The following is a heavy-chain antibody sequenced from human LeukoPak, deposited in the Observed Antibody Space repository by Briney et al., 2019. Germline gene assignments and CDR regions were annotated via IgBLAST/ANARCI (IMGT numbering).Heavy chain of an antibody. CDR2: IYTSGST. J-gene: IGHJ3*02. D-gene: IGHD1-26*01. CDR3: ARGNWELPDAFDI. Sequence: SQTLSLTCAVSGGSISRGSYYWSWIRQPAGKGLEWIGRIYTSGSTNYNPSLKSRVTISVDTSKNQFSLKLSSVTAADTAVYYCARGNWELPDAFDIWGQGTMVTVSS. CDR1: GGSISRGSYY. V-gene: IGHV4-61*02.